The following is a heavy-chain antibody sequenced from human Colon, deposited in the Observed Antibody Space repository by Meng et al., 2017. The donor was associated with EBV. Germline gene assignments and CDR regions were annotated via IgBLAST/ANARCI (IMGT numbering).Heavy chain of an antibody. Sequence: RQVSWRVVVRVSGTLSFTGTVCAGSISSSYYYWGWMGQHQGSGVGWIGSISYRRTTYNNQSLKSRGPISVDTYNNQFSLSLNSVSAADTAVYYCGRAHLISVAGHFDYWGQGTLVTVSS. CDR1: AGSISSSYYY. V-gene: IGHV4-39*01. J-gene: IGHJ4*02. CDR2: ISYRRTT. D-gene: IGHD6-19*01. CDR3: GRAHLISVAGHFDY.